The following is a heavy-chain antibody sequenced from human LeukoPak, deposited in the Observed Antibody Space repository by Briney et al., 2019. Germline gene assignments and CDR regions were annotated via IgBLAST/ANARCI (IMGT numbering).Heavy chain of an antibody. D-gene: IGHD4-17*01. Sequence: ASVKVSCKASGYTFTNYGISWVRQAPGQGLEWMGWINSFVGNSNSAQKYQGRVTMTTDTSTSTAYMELRSLRSDDTAVYYCARVGRNYGDYDGDYWGQGTLVTVSS. CDR2: INSFVGNS. CDR1: GYTFTNYG. J-gene: IGHJ4*02. V-gene: IGHV1-18*01. CDR3: ARVGRNYGDYDGDY.